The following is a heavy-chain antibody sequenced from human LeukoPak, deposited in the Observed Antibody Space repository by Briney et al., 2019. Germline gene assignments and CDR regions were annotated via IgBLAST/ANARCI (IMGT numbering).Heavy chain of an antibody. Sequence: GGSLRLSCAASGFTFSSYAMSWVRQAPGKGLEWVSAISGSGGSTYYADSVKGRFTISRDNSKNTLYLQMNSLRAEDTAVYYCAKVGYYDIFQGPPNTVNFDYWGQGTLVTVSA. J-gene: IGHJ4*02. CDR3: AKVGYYDIFQGPPNTVNFDY. CDR1: GFTFSSYA. V-gene: IGHV3-23*01. CDR2: ISGSGGST. D-gene: IGHD3-9*01.